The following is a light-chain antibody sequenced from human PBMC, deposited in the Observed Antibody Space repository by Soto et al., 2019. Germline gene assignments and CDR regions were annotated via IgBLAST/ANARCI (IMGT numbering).Light chain of an antibody. J-gene: IGKJ1*01. CDR1: QSVSSSY. V-gene: IGKV3-20*01. Sequence: EIVLTQSPGTLSLSPGERATLSCRASQSVSSSYLAWYQQKPGQAPRLLIYGASSRATGIPERVSGSGSGTDFTLTISRLEPEDFAVYYWQQYGSSPRTFGQGTKVEIK. CDR3: QQYGSSPRT. CDR2: GAS.